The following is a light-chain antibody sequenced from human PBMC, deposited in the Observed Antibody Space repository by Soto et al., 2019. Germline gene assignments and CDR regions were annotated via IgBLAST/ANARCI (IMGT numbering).Light chain of an antibody. J-gene: IGKJ1*01. CDR1: QPVRNDY. V-gene: IGKV3-20*01. CDR3: QQYGTLPWT. CDR2: GAS. Sequence: EIVLTQSPGTLSLSPGESATLSCRASQPVRNDYLAWYQQKPGQAPRVLISGASTRVTGIPYRFSGSGSGADFTLTISRLEPEDFGVYYCQQYGTLPWTFGQGTKVEIK.